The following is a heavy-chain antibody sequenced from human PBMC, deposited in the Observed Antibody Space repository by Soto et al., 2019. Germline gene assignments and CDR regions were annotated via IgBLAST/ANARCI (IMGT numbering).Heavy chain of an antibody. CDR3: ATCSSTSCYANWYFDL. D-gene: IGHD2-2*01. CDR1: GFTFSSYS. CDR2: ISSSSSYI. V-gene: IGHV3-21*01. J-gene: IGHJ2*01. Sequence: GGSLRLSCAASGFTFSSYSMNWVRQAPGKGLEWVSSISSSSSYIYYADSVKGRFTISRDNAKISLYLQMNSLRAEDTALYYCATCSSTSCYANWYFDLWGRGTLVTVSS.